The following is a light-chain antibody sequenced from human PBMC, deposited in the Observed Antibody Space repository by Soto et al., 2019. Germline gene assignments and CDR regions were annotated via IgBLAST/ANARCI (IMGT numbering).Light chain of an antibody. V-gene: IGLV2-11*01. CDR3: CSYAGSFSYD. Sequence: QSVLTQPRSVPGSPGQSVTISCTGTSSDVGGYNYVSWYQEQPGKAPKLMIYDVSKRPSGVPDRFSGSKSGNTASLTISGLQSEDEADYYCCSYAGSFSYDFGTGTKV. CDR2: DVS. CDR1: SSDVGGYNY. J-gene: IGLJ1*01.